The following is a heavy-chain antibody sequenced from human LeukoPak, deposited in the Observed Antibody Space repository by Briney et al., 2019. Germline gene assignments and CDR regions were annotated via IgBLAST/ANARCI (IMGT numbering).Heavy chain of an antibody. CDR2: INPNSGGT. V-gene: IGHV1-2*02. CDR1: GYTFNNYD. J-gene: IGHJ5*02. D-gene: IGHD6-13*01. Sequence: GASVKVSCKTSGYTFNNYDITWVRQAPGQGLEWMGWINPNSGGTNYAQKFQGRVTLTRDTSISTAYMELSRLRSDDTAVYYCARLIAAAGILDPWGQGTLVTVSS. CDR3: ARLIAAAGILDP.